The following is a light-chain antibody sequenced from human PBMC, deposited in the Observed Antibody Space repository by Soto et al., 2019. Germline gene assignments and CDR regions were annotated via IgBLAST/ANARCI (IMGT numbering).Light chain of an antibody. Sequence: QSALTRPASVSGSPGQSITISCTGTSSDVGSYNFVSWYQQCQGRAPKLMIFEVTKRPSGVSNRFSGSKSRNTASLTISGILAEDEDDHYCRSYAGGSTPVVFGRGTKLTVL. CDR1: SSDVGSYNF. J-gene: IGLJ2*01. V-gene: IGLV2-23*02. CDR2: EVT. CDR3: RSYAGGSTPVV.